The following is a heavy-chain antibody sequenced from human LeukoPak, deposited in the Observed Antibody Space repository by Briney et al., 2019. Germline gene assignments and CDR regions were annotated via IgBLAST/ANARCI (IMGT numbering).Heavy chain of an antibody. Sequence: PGGSLRLSCGASGFTFSSYTMNWVRQAPGKGLEWVSSISETSYTHYADSVKGRFTISRDNSKNTLYLQMNSLRAEDTAVYYCARGGQGYDLNWFDPWGQGTLVTVSS. CDR2: ISETSYT. V-gene: IGHV3-23*01. J-gene: IGHJ5*02. D-gene: IGHD3-3*01. CDR3: ARGGQGYDLNWFDP. CDR1: GFTFSSYT.